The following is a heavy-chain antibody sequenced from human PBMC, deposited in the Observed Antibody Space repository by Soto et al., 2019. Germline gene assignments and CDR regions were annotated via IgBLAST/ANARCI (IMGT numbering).Heavy chain of an antibody. CDR3: AKDFFAYYDSSGYQDAFDI. CDR1: GFTFSSYA. D-gene: IGHD3-22*01. Sequence: GGSLRLSCAASGFTFSSYAMSWVRQAPGKGLEWVSAISGSGGSTYYADSVKGRFTISRDNSRNTLYLQMNSLRAEDTAVYYCAKDFFAYYDSSGYQDAFDIWGQGTMVTVSS. CDR2: ISGSGGST. V-gene: IGHV3-23*01. J-gene: IGHJ3*02.